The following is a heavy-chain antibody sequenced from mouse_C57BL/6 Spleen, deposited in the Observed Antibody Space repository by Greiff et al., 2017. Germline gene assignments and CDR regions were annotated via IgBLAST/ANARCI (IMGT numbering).Heavy chain of an antibody. Sequence: QVQLKQPGAELVKPGASVKLSCKASGYTFTSYWMHWVKQRPGQGLEWIGMIHPNSGSTNYNEKFKSKATLTVDKSSSTAYMQLSSLTSEDSAVYYGARELAPWFAYWGQGTLVTVSA. CDR1: GYTFTSYW. CDR3: ARELAPWFAY. D-gene: IGHD4-1*01. CDR2: IHPNSGST. V-gene: IGHV1-64*01. J-gene: IGHJ3*01.